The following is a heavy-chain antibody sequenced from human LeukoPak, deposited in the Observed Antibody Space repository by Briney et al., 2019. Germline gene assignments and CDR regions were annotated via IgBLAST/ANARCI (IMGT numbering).Heavy chain of an antibody. V-gene: IGHV3-74*01. CDR3: ARARLAAAGRNWFDP. CDR1: GFTFSSYW. CDR2: INSDGSST. J-gene: IGHJ5*02. Sequence: PGGSLRLSCAASGFTFSSYWMHWVRQAPGKGLVWVSRINSDGSSTSYADSVKGRFTISRDNAKNTLYLQMNSLRAEDTAVYYCARARLAAAGRNWFDPWGQGTLVTVSS. D-gene: IGHD6-13*01.